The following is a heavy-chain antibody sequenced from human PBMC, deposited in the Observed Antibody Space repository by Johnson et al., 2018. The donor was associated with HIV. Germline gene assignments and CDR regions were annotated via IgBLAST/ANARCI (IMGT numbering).Heavy chain of an antibody. J-gene: IGHJ3*01. Sequence: EVQLVESGGGLVQPGGSLRLSCAASGFTLSRYDMHWVRQPTGKGLEWVSGIGTSGDTYSGSVKGRFTMSRDNSKNTLYLQMKSLRPEDTSIYYCAKDDNLVVCYSDAFDVWGQGTVVTVSS. CDR2: IGTSGDT. CDR3: AKDDNLVVCYSDAFDV. V-gene: IGHV3-13*01. D-gene: IGHD2-15*01. CDR1: GFTLSRYD.